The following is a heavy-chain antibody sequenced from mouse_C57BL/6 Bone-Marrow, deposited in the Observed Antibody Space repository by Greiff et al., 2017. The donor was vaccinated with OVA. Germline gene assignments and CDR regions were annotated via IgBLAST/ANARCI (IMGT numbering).Heavy chain of an antibody. CDR2: ISYDGSN. J-gene: IGHJ4*01. CDR1: GYSITSGYY. V-gene: IGHV3-6*01. CDR3: ARTPGSLYAMDY. Sequence: VQLQQSGPGLVKPSQSLSLTCSVTGYSITSGYYWNWIRQFPGNKLEWMGYISYDGSNNYNPSLKNRISITRDTYKNQFFLKLNSVTTEDTATYYCARTPGSLYAMDYWGQGTSVTVSS. D-gene: IGHD1-1*01.